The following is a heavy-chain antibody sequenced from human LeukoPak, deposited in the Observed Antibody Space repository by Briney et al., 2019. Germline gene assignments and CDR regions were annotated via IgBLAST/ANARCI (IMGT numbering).Heavy chain of an antibody. J-gene: IGHJ5*02. CDR2: ISGSGGST. CDR3: AKDGDCTNGVCNP. CDR1: GFTFSSYG. V-gene: IGHV3-23*01. D-gene: IGHD2-8*01. Sequence: GGSLRLSCAASGFTFSSYGMSWVRQAPGKGLEWVSAISGSGGSTYYADSVKGRFTISRDNSKNTLYLQMNSLRPEDTAVYYCAKDGDCTNGVCNPWGQGTLVTVSS.